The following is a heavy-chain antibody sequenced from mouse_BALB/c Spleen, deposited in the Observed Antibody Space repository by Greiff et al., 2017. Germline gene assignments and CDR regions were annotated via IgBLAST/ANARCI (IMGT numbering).Heavy chain of an antibody. CDR2: IYPGDGDT. CDR1: GYAFSSYW. Sequence: VQLQQSGAELVRPGSSVKISCKASGYAFSSYWMEWVKQRPGQGLEWIGQIYPGDGDTNYNGKFKGKATLTADKSSSTAYMQLSSLTSEDSAVYFCAREYRYDGAWFAYWGQGTLVTVSA. D-gene: IGHD2-14*01. V-gene: IGHV1-80*01. CDR3: AREYRYDGAWFAY. J-gene: IGHJ3*01.